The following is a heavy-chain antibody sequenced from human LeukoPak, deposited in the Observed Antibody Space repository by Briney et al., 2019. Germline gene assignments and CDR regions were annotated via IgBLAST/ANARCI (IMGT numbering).Heavy chain of an antibody. D-gene: IGHD3-3*01. J-gene: IGHJ5*02. CDR1: GYTFTSYD. CDR3: ARGSDDFWSGQNWFDP. V-gene: IGHV1-8*01. CDR2: MNPNSGNT. Sequence: GASVTVSFTASGYTFTSYDINWVRQATGQGLEWMGWMNPNSGNTGYAQKFQGRVTMTRNTSISTAYMELSSLRSEDTAVYYCARGSDDFWSGQNWFDPWGQGTLVTVSS.